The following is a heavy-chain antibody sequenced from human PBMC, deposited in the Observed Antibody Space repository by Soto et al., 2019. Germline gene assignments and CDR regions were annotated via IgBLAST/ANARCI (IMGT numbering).Heavy chain of an antibody. CDR1: GFTFSKFG. D-gene: IGHD3-22*01. CDR3: AKDRYYDSSGYYGY. CDR2: ISGTGNT. J-gene: IGHJ4*02. V-gene: IGHV3-23*01. Sequence: GGSLRLSCAASGFTFSKFGMSWVRQAPGKGLEWVSVISGTGNTYYADSVKGRFTISRDNSKNTLYLQMNSLRAEDTAVYYCAKDRYYDSSGYYGYWGQGTLVTVSS.